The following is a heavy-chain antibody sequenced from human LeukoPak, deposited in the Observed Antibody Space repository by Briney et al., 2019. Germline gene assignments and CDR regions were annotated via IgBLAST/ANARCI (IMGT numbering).Heavy chain of an antibody. V-gene: IGHV4-59*08. Sequence: SETLSLTCTVSGGSISSYYWSWLRQPPGKGLEWIGYIYYSGSTNYNPSLKSRVTMSVDTSKKQFSLKLSSVTAADTAVYYCARGRSQYYFDYWGQGTLATVSS. CDR1: GGSISSYY. CDR3: ARGRSQYYFDY. CDR2: IYYSGST. J-gene: IGHJ4*02.